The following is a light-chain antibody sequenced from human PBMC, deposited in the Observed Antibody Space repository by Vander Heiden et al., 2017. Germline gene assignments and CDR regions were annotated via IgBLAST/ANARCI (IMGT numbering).Light chain of an antibody. CDR2: DAS. Sequence: ELLLTQSPATLSLSPGERATLSCRASQSVSSYLAWYQQKPGQAPRLLIYDASNSATGIPASFSGSGAGTDFTLAISSLEAEDFAVYYCQQRSNWPRTFGPGTKVEI. CDR1: QSVSSY. J-gene: IGKJ1*01. V-gene: IGKV3-11*01. CDR3: QQRSNWPRT.